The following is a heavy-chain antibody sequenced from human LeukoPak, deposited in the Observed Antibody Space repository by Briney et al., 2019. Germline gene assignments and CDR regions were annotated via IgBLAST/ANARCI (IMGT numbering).Heavy chain of an antibody. V-gene: IGHV3-53*01. D-gene: IGHD2-2*01. J-gene: IGHJ3*02. CDR2: IYSGGST. CDR1: GFTFSDYY. CDR3: TRVGYCATTSCRTAFDI. Sequence: GGSLRLSCAASGFTFSDYYMSWIRQAPGKGLEWVSVIYSGGSTYYADSVKGRFTISRDNSKNTLYLQMNSLRAEDTAVYYCTRVGYCATTSCRTAFDIWGQGTMVTVSS.